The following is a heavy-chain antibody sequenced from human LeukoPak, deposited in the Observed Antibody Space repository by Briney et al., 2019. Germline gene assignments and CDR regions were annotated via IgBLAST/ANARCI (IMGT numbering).Heavy chain of an antibody. V-gene: IGHV3-33*01. CDR3: ARAPMVRGVNDAFDI. CDR1: GFTFSSYG. D-gene: IGHD3-10*01. J-gene: IGHJ3*02. CDR2: IWYDGSNK. Sequence: PGGSLRLSCAASGFTFSSYGMHWIRQAPGKGLEWVAVIWYDGSNKYYADSVKGRFTISRDNSKNTLYLQMNSLRAEDTAVYYCARAPMVRGVNDAFDIWGQGTMVTVSS.